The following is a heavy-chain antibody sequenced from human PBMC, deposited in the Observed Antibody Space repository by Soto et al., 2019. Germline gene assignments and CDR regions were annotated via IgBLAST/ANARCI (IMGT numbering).Heavy chain of an antibody. D-gene: IGHD3-16*02. Sequence: PSETLSLTCTVSGGSISSGTYYWNWIRQHPGKGLEWIGYIYYSGSTYYNPSLKSRVTISVDTSKNQFSLNLSSVTAADTAVYYCARIYDYIWGSYRPHFDYWGQGTLVTVSS. CDR1: GGSISSGTYY. CDR3: ARIYDYIWGSYRPHFDY. J-gene: IGHJ4*02. CDR2: IYYSGST. V-gene: IGHV4-31*03.